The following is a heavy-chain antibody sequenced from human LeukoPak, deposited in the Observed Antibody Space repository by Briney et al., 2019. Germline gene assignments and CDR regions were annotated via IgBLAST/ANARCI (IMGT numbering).Heavy chain of an antibody. Sequence: SETLSLTCTVAGGSISSYYWSWIRQPPGKGLEWIGYIFSSGSANYNPSLESRVTISLDRSRKQFSLKLKSVTAADTAVYYCARRSSDSTGLWAFDYWGQGTLVTVSS. D-gene: IGHD3-22*01. CDR2: IFSSGSA. CDR3: ARRSSDSTGLWAFDY. J-gene: IGHJ4*02. V-gene: IGHV4-4*09. CDR1: GGSISSYY.